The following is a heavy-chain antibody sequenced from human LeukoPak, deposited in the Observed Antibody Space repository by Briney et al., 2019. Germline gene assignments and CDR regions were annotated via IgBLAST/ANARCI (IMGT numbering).Heavy chain of an antibody. CDR1: GFTFSAFG. Sequence: QPGGSLRLSCAASGFTFSAFGMHWVRQAPGKGLEWVAFIRYDGSNKYYADSVKGRFTNSRDNSKNTLYLQMNSLRAEDTAVYYCAKVGGDIVATSGGDYWGQGTLVTVSS. CDR3: AKVGGDIVATSGGDY. V-gene: IGHV3-30*02. CDR2: IRYDGSNK. D-gene: IGHD5-12*01. J-gene: IGHJ4*02.